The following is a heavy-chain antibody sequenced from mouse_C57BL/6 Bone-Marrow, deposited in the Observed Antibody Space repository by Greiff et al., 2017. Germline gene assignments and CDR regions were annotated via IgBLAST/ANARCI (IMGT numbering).Heavy chain of an antibody. CDR2: INPGSGGT. CDR3: ARDDYDGFAY. V-gene: IGHV1-54*01. Sequence: QVQLKESGAELVRPGTSVKVSCKASGYAFTNYLIEWVKQRPGQGLEWIGVINPGSGGTNYNEKFKGKATLTADKSSSTAYMQLSSLTSEDSAVYFCARDDYDGFAYWGQGTLVTVSA. D-gene: IGHD2-4*01. CDR1: GYAFTNYL. J-gene: IGHJ3*01.